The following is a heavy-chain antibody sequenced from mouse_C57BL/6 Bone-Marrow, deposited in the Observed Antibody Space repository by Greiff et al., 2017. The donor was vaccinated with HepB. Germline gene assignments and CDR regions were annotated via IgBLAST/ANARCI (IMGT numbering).Heavy chain of an antibody. J-gene: IGHJ4*01. Sequence: EVKLVESGGGLVKPGGSLKLSCAASGFTFSSYAMSWVRQTPEKRLEWVATISDGGSYTYYPDNVKDRFTISRDNAKNTLYLQMSQLKSEDTAMYYCAREGDYYGSSYLYYYAIDYWGQGTSVTVSS. D-gene: IGHD1-1*01. V-gene: IGHV5-4*01. CDR3: AREGDYYGSSYLYYYAIDY. CDR2: ISDGGSYT. CDR1: GFTFSSYA.